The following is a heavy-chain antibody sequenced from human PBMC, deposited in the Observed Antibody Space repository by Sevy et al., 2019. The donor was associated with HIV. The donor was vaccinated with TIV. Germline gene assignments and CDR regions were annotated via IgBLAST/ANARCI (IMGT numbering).Heavy chain of an antibody. CDR3: ARVPAEFWMGGMDV. CDR2: INPISGGT. V-gene: IGHV1-2*06. Sequence: ASVKVSCKTFGYGFTGYFIHWVRQAPGQGLEWMGRINPISGGTDDSHKFQGRVTMTRDTSISTAYLDVTSLRSDDTAVYYCARVPAEFWMGGMDVGGQGTVVTVSS. J-gene: IGHJ6*02. D-gene: IGHD3-3*01. CDR1: GYGFTGYF.